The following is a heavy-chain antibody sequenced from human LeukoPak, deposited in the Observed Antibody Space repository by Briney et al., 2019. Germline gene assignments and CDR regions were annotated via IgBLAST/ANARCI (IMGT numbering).Heavy chain of an antibody. J-gene: IGHJ4*02. CDR1: GFTFSTYA. V-gene: IGHV3-23*01. CDR3: AKDDTALDY. Sequence: GGSLRLSCAAAGFTFSTYAMGWVRQAPGKGLEWVSVIRGSGGGIFYADSVKGRFTISRDNSKNTLFLQMNSLRAEDTALYFCAKDDTALDYWGQGTLVTVSS. CDR2: IRGSGGGI. D-gene: IGHD2-21*02.